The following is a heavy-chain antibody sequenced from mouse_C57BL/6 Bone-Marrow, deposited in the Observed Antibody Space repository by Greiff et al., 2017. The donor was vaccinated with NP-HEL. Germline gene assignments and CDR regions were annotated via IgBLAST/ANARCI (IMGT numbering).Heavy chain of an antibody. CDR3: ARRRLSTMITADAMDY. CDR2: INSDGGST. CDR1: EYEFPSHD. D-gene: IGHD2-4*01. V-gene: IGHV5-2*01. J-gene: IGHJ4*01. Sequence: EVQGVESGGGLVQPGESLKLSCESNEYEFPSHDMSWVRKTPEKRLELVAAINSDGGSTYYPDTMERRFIISRDNTKKTLYLQMSSLRSEDTALYYCARRRLSTMITADAMDYWGQGTSVTVSS.